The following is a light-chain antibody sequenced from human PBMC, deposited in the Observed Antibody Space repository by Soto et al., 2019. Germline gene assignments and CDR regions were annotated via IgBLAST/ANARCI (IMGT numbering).Light chain of an antibody. V-gene: IGKV1-39*01. CDR1: QSITIY. CDR2: GAS. Sequence: DIQMTQSPSSLSASVGDRVTITCRASQSITIYLNWYQQQPGKAPRLLIYGASTLQTGVPSRFCGSGSVTDFTLTISDLQPEDFATYYCQQTYTAPRTFGQGTKVDIK. J-gene: IGKJ1*01. CDR3: QQTYTAPRT.